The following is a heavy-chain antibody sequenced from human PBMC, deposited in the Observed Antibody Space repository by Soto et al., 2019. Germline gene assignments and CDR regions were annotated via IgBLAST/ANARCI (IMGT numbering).Heavy chain of an antibody. J-gene: IGHJ4*02. Sequence: SETLSLTCTVSGGSISSGGYYWSWIRQHPGKGLEWIGYIYYSGSTYYNPSLKSRVTISVDTSKNQFSLKLSSVTAADTAVYYCAREYGGNYDYWGQGTLVTVSS. CDR2: IYYSGST. V-gene: IGHV4-31*03. D-gene: IGHD2-15*01. CDR3: AREYGGNYDY. CDR1: GGSISSGGYY.